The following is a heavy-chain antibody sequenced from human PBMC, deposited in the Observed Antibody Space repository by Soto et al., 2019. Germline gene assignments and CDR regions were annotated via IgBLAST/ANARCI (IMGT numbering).Heavy chain of an antibody. V-gene: IGHV3-66*01. CDR1: GFTVSSNY. J-gene: IGHJ6*03. CDR3: ARVRGPWNDPYYYYYYYMDV. D-gene: IGHD1-1*01. CDR2: IYSGGST. Sequence: GGSLRLSCAASGFTVSSNYMSWVRQAPGKGLEWVSVIYSGGSTNYADSVKGRFTISRDNSKNTLYLQMNSLRAEDTAVYYCARVRGPWNDPYYYYYYYMDVWGKGTTVTVSS.